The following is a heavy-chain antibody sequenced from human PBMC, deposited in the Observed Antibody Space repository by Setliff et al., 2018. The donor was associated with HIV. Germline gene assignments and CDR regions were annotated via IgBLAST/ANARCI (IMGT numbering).Heavy chain of an antibody. J-gene: IGHJ6*02. CDR1: GYTFTNYD. V-gene: IGHV1-8*01. CDR3: ARPQWELGVDYYGMDV. CDR2: VNPDSGLT. D-gene: IGHD1-26*01. Sequence: GASVKVSCKSSGYTFTNYDINWVRQVPGQGLEWMGRVNPDSGLTDYAPKLQGRVIMTRNTSITTAYMQVTRLRSDDTAVYYCARPQWELGVDYYGMDVWGQGTTVTVSS.